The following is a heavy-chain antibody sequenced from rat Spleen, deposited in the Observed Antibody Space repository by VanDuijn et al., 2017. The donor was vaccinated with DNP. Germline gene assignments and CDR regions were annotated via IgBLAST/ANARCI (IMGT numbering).Heavy chain of an antibody. Sequence: EVQLVESGGGLVQPGRSLKLSCAVSGLTFSNYGMHWIRQAPTKGLEWVASISPSGRSTYYRDSVKGQFTISRDNAQNTLYLQVDSLRSEDTATYYCATHLHTYLGSYSDYWGQGVMVTVSS. CDR1: GLTFSNYG. V-gene: IGHV5-19*01. CDR2: ISPSGRST. CDR3: ATHLHTYLGSYSDY. J-gene: IGHJ2*01. D-gene: IGHD2-1*01.